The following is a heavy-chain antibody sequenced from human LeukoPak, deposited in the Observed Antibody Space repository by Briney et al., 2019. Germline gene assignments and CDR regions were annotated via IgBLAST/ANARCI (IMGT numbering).Heavy chain of an antibody. V-gene: IGHV3-48*01. D-gene: IGHD1-26*01. CDR3: ARRVGATYYFDW. Sequence: RPGGSLRLSCAASEFTFSTYSMNWVRQAPEKGLEWTSYISSGSNTIYYADSVKGRFTISRDNAKNTLYLQMNSLRAADTAVYYCARRVGATYYFDWGGEGTLVTVSS. J-gene: IGHJ4*02. CDR1: EFTFSTYS. CDR2: ISSGSNTI.